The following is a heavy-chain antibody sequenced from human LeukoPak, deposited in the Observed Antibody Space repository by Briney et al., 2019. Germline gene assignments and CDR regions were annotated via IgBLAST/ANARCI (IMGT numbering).Heavy chain of an antibody. Sequence: SETLSLTCTVSGGSISSYYWSWIRQPPGKGLEWIGYIYYSGSTYYNPSLKSRVTISVDTSKNQFSLKLSSVTAADTAVYYCAREVVVVPAAMVLEADAFDIWGQGTMVTVSS. J-gene: IGHJ3*02. V-gene: IGHV4-30-4*08. CDR2: IYYSGST. CDR3: AREVVVVPAAMVLEADAFDI. D-gene: IGHD2-2*01. CDR1: GGSISSYY.